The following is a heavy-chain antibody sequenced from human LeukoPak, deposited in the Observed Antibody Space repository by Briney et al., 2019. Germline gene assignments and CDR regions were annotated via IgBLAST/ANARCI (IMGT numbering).Heavy chain of an antibody. Sequence: PSETLSLTCAVSGGSISSSNWWSWVRQPPGKGLEWIGEIHHSGSTNYNPSLKSRVTISVDTSKNQFSLKLSSVTAADTAVYYCARHTQLSGYYWGQGTLVTVSS. J-gene: IGHJ4*02. CDR2: IHHSGST. V-gene: IGHV4-4*02. D-gene: IGHD6-25*01. CDR3: ARHTQLSGYY. CDR1: GGSISSSNW.